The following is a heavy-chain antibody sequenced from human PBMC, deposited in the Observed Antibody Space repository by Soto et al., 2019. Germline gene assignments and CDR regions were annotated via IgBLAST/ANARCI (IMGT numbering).Heavy chain of an antibody. CDR2: INHSGST. Sequence: SETLSLTCAVYGGSFSAYYWCWIRQPPGKGLEWIGEINHSGSTNYNPSLKSRVTISVDTSKNQYSLKLSSVTAADTAVYYCAKMRGCSYYFYYYGMDVWGQGTPVTVSS. V-gene: IGHV4-34*01. D-gene: IGHD2-15*01. J-gene: IGHJ6*02. CDR3: AKMRGCSYYFYYYGMDV. CDR1: GGSFSAYY.